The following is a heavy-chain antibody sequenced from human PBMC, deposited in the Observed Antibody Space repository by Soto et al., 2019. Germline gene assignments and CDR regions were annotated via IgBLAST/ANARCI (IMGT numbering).Heavy chain of an antibody. D-gene: IGHD2-2*01. CDR1: GFTFSSYT. CDR2: VSGSGGST. J-gene: IGHJ4*02. CDR3: AKDRAFVPQINDY. V-gene: IGHV3-23*01. Sequence: GGSLRLSCAASGFTFSSYTMSWVRQAPGKGLEWISAVSGSGGSTYYADSVKGRFTISRDNSKDTLYLQMNSLRAEDTAVYYCAKDRAFVPQINDYWGQGTLVTVSS.